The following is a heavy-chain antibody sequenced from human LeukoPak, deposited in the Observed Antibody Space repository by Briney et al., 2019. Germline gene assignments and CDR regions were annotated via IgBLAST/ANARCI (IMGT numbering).Heavy chain of an antibody. D-gene: IGHD1-26*01. CDR2: INQDGSDK. CDR3: VRADLWLGEGAAHFDY. J-gene: IGHJ4*02. CDR1: EFTFNKYW. Sequence: GGSLRLSCIGSEFTFNKYWMNWVRQAPGQGLEWVANINQDGSDKNYVDSVKGRFTISRDNAKSSFYLQMNSLRVEDSGVYHCVRADLWLGEGAAHFDYWGQGTLVTVSS. V-gene: IGHV3-7*01.